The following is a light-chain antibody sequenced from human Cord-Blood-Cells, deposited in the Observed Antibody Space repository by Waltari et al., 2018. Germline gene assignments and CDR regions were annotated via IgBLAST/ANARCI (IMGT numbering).Light chain of an antibody. J-gene: IGLJ3*02. V-gene: IGLV2-23*02. CDR1: SSDVGSYNL. CDR2: EVS. Sequence: QSALTQPASVSGSPGQSITISCTGTSSDVGSYNLVSWYQQHPGKAPKLMIYEVSKRPSGVSYRFSGSKSGNTASLTISGLQAEDDADYYCCSYAGSSRVFGGGTKLTVL. CDR3: CSYAGSSRV.